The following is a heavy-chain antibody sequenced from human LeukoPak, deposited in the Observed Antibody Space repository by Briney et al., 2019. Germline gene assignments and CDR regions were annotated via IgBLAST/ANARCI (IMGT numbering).Heavy chain of an antibody. CDR1: GFTFSSYG. Sequence: PGGSLRLSCAASGFTFSSYGMHWVRQAPGKGLEWVAVISYDGSNKYYADSVRGRFTVSRDNSKNMLYLQLNSLRADDTAMYYCAKGPNWGYDYWGQGTLVIVSS. CDR2: ISYDGSNK. CDR3: AKGPNWGYDY. D-gene: IGHD7-27*01. V-gene: IGHV3-30*18. J-gene: IGHJ4*02.